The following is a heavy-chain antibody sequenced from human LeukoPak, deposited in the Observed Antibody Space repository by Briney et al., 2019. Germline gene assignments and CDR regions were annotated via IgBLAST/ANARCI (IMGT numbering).Heavy chain of an antibody. Sequence: GALRLSCAASGFTFSSYSMNWVRQAPGKGLEWVSSISSSSSYIYYADSVKGRFTISRDNAKNSLYLQMNSLRAEDTAVYYCARDWGAAGLDYWGQGTLVTVSS. CDR3: ARDWGAAGLDY. V-gene: IGHV3-21*01. CDR2: ISSSSSYI. J-gene: IGHJ4*02. CDR1: GFTFSSYS. D-gene: IGHD6-13*01.